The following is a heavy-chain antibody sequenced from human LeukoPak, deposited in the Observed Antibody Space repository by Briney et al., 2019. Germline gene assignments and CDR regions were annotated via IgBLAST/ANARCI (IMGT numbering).Heavy chain of an antibody. CDR1: GGSVSSGSYY. Sequence: SETLSLTCTVSGGSVSSGSYYWSWIRQPPGKGLEWIGYIYYSGSTNYDPSLKSRVTISVDTSKNQLSLKLSSVTAADTAVYYCARGGYCSGGSCYPSVDYWGQGTLVTVSS. D-gene: IGHD2-15*01. CDR3: ARGGYCSGGSCYPSVDY. V-gene: IGHV4-61*01. J-gene: IGHJ4*02. CDR2: IYYSGST.